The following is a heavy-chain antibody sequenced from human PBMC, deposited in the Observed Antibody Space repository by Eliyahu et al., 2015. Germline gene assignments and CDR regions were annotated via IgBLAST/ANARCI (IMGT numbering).Heavy chain of an antibody. D-gene: IGHD6-19*01. CDR3: ARQGGRGWYLNWFDP. J-gene: IGHJ5*02. CDR1: GDSISSSTYY. V-gene: IGHV4-39*01. CDR2: IYSSGSN. Sequence: QLQLQESGPGLVKPSETLSLICTVXGDSISSSTYYWGWIRQTPGKGLEWIGSIYSSGSNYYNPSLESRVTISVDTSKNQVSLEMRSVTAADTSVYYCARQGGRGWYLNWFDPWGQGTLVTVSS.